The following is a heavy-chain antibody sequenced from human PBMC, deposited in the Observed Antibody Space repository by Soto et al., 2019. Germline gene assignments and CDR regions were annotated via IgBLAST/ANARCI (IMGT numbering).Heavy chain of an antibody. CDR2: IYYSGST. CDR3: ARGYAVVIATRLYNWFDP. D-gene: IGHD2-21*01. J-gene: IGHJ5*02. V-gene: IGHV4-59*01. CDR1: GGSISSYY. Sequence: QVQLQESGPGLVKPSETLSLTCTVSGGSISSYYWSWIRQPPGKGLEWIGYIYYSGSTNYNPSLTSRVTISVDTSKNQFSLKLSSVTAEDTAVYYCARGYAVVIATRLYNWFDPWGQGTLVTVSS.